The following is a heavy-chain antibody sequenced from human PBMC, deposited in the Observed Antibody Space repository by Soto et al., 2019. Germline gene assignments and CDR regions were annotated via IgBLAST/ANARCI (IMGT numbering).Heavy chain of an antibody. Sequence: GGSLRLSCAASGFTVSSNYMSWVRQAPGKGLEWVSVIYSGGSTYYADSVKGRFTISRHNSKNTLYLQMNSLRAEDTAVYYCARDSCSGGSCYDDYWGQGTLVTVSS. CDR1: GFTVSSNY. V-gene: IGHV3-53*04. CDR3: ARDSCSGGSCYDDY. CDR2: IYSGGST. J-gene: IGHJ4*02. D-gene: IGHD2-15*01.